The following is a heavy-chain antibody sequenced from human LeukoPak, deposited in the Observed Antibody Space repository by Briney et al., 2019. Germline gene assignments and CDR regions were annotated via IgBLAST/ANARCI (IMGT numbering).Heavy chain of an antibody. D-gene: IGHD3-3*01. V-gene: IGHV4-59*01. Sequence: PSETLSLTCTVSGGSISSYYWSWIRQPPGKGLEWIGYIYYSGSTNYNPSLKSRVTISVDTSKNQFSLKLSSVTAADTAVYYCARAGYDFWSGKGGWFDPWGQGTLVTVSS. CDR1: GGSISSYY. CDR2: IYYSGST. J-gene: IGHJ5*02. CDR3: ARAGYDFWSGKGGWFDP.